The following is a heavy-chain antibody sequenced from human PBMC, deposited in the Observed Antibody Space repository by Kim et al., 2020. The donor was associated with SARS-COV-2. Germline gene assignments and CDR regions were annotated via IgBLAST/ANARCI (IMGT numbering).Heavy chain of an antibody. V-gene: IGHV3-30*04. Sequence: GGSLRLSCAASGFTFSSYAMHWVRQAPGKGLEWVAVISYDGSNKYYADSVKGRFTISRDNSKNTLYLQMNSLRAEDTAVYYCARAGSMVRGVITSDYFDYWGQGTLVTVSS. CDR2: ISYDGSNK. J-gene: IGHJ4*02. D-gene: IGHD3-10*01. CDR3: ARAGSMVRGVITSDYFDY. CDR1: GFTFSSYA.